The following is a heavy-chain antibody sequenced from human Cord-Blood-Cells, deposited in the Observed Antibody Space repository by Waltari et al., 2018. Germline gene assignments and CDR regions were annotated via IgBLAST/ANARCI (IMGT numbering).Heavy chain of an antibody. D-gene: IGHD2-2*01. CDR2: INHSGST. V-gene: IGHV4-34*01. CDR1: GGSFSGYY. J-gene: IGHJ2*01. Sequence: QVQLQQWGAGLLKPSETLSLTCAVYGGSFSGYYWSLIRQPPGKGLEWIGEINHSGSTNYNPSLKSRVTISVDTSKNQFSLKLSSVTAADTAVYYCARGTTIVVVPAARYWYFDLWGRGTLVTVSS. CDR3: ARGTTIVVVPAARYWYFDL.